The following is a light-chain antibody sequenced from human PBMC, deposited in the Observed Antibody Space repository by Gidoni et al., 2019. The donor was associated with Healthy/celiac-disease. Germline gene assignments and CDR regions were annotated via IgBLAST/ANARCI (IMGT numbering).Light chain of an antibody. Sequence: QSALTQPRSVSGSPGQSVTISCTGTSSDGGGYNSVSWYQQHPGKAPKLMIYDVSKRPSGVPDRFSGSKSGNTASLTISGLQAEDEADYYCCSYAGSYTFVFGTGTKVTVL. CDR1: SSDGGGYNS. J-gene: IGLJ1*01. CDR3: CSYAGSYTFV. V-gene: IGLV2-11*01. CDR2: DVS.